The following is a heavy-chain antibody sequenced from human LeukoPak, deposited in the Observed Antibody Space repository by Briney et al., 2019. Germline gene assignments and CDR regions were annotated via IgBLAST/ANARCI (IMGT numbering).Heavy chain of an antibody. CDR3: ARDGNGYYFDY. D-gene: IGHD4-23*01. J-gene: IGHJ4*02. CDR1: GFTFSSYS. CDR2: ISSSSSYI. Sequence: GRSLRLSCAASGFTFSSYSMNCVRQAPGKGLEWVSSISSSSSYIYYADSVKGRFTISRDNAKNSLYLQMNSLRADDAAVYFCARDGNGYYFDYWGQGTLVTVSS. V-gene: IGHV3-21*04.